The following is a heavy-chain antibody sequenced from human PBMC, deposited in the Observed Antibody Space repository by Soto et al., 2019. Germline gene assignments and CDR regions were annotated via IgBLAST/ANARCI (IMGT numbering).Heavy chain of an antibody. V-gene: IGHV5-51*01. Sequence: PGESLKISCKGSGYSFTSYWIGWVRQMPGKGLEWMGIIYPGDSDTRYSPSFQGQVTISADKPISTAYLQWSSLKASDTALYYCARHLVYYYDSSGYYPQDDAFDIWGQGTMVTVSS. CDR2: IYPGDSDT. D-gene: IGHD3-22*01. CDR1: GYSFTSYW. CDR3: ARHLVYYYDSSGYYPQDDAFDI. J-gene: IGHJ3*02.